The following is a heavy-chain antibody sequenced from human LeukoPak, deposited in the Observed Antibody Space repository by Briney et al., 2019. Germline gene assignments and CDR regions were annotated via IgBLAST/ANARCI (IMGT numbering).Heavy chain of an antibody. CDR1: GGSISSYY. Sequence: PSETLSLTCTVSGGSISSYYWSWIRQPPGKGLEWIGYIYYSGSTNYNPSLKSRVTISVDTSKNQFSLKLSSVTAADTAVYYCARAITSGSGWYEKLDYWGQGNLVTVSS. CDR2: IYYSGST. V-gene: IGHV4-59*01. D-gene: IGHD6-19*01. J-gene: IGHJ4*02. CDR3: ARAITSGSGWYEKLDY.